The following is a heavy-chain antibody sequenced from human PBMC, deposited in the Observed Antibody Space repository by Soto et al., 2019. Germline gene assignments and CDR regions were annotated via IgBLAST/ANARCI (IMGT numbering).Heavy chain of an antibody. D-gene: IGHD1-26*01. CDR1: GDSIDSHDAH. CDR3: ARHRAWDTACDFDN. Sequence: QLQLQESGPGLERPSETLSLTCFVSGDSIDSHDAHWSWIRKSPGKGLEGIGTVAYTGTTYYPPPLRGRVTVSADTSNNSFSLKLTYVTAADTGVYYCARHRAWDTACDFDNWGQGTLVTVSS. J-gene: IGHJ4*02. CDR2: VAYTGTT. V-gene: IGHV4-39*01.